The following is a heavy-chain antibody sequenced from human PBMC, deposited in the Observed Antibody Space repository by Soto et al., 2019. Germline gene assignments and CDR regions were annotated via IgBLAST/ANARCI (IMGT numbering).Heavy chain of an antibody. CDR2: INPSGGST. CDR1: GYTFTSYY. D-gene: IGHD2-15*01. V-gene: IGHV1-46*01. Sequence: ASVKVSCKASGYTFTSYYMHWVRQAPGQGLEWMGIINPSGGSTSYAQKFQGRVTMTRDTSTSTVYMELSSLRSEDTAVYYCARGGDIVEDSYYYGMDVWGQGTTVTVSS. CDR3: ARGGDIVEDSYYYGMDV. J-gene: IGHJ6*02.